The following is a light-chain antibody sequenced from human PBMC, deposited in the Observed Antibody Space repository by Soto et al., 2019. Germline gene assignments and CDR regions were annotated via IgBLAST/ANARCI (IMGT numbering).Light chain of an antibody. J-gene: IGKJ1*01. CDR3: QQXNNWPPDTWT. CDR1: QSVSSN. CDR2: GAS. V-gene: IGKV3-15*01. Sequence: EIVMTQSPATLSVSPGERATLSCRASQSVSSNLAWYQQKPGQAPRLLIYGASTRATGIPARFSGSGSGTEFTLTISSLQSEDFAVYYCQQXNNWPPDTWTFGQGTKVEIK.